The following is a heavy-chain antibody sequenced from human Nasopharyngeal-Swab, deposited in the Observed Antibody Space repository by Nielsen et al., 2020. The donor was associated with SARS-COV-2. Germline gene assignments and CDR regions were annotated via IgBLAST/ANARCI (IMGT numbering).Heavy chain of an antibody. CDR3: ARYVNDYGLFDY. D-gene: IGHD4-17*01. J-gene: IGHJ4*02. V-gene: IGHV3-11*01. CDR2: ISSSGSTI. Sequence: GESLKISCAASGFTFSDYYMSWIRQAPGKGLEWVSYISSSGSTIYYADSVKGRLTISRDNAKNSLYLQMNSLRAEDTAVYYCARYVNDYGLFDYWGQGTLVTVSS. CDR1: GFTFSDYY.